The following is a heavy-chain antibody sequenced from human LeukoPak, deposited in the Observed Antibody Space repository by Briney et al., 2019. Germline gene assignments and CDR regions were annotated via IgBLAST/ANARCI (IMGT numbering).Heavy chain of an antibody. CDR2: ISSSSSYI. J-gene: IGHJ4*02. Sequence: GGSLRLSCAVSGFTFSSYSMNWVRQAPGKGLEWVSSISSSSSYIYYADSVKGRFTISRDNAKNSLYLQMNSLRAEDTAVYYCARGSRFDYWGQGTLVTVSS. CDR1: GFTFSSYS. V-gene: IGHV3-21*01. CDR3: ARGSRFDY.